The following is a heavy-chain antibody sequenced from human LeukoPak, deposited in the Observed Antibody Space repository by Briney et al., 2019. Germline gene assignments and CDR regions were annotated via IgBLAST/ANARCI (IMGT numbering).Heavy chain of an antibody. CDR2: IETKTDGGTT. CDR3: TTGAPRAYSGSYSNC. V-gene: IGHV3-15*04. D-gene: IGHD1-26*01. Sequence: GGSLRLSCAASGFTFSNAWMTWVRQAPGKGLEWVGRIETKTDGGTTDYAAPVKGRFTISRDDSQNTLYLQMNSPKTEDTAVYYCTTGAPRAYSGSYSNCWGQGTLVTVSS. CDR1: GFTFSNAW. J-gene: IGHJ4*02.